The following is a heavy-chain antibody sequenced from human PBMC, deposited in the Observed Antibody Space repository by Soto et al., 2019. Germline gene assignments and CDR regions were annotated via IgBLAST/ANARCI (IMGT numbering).Heavy chain of an antibody. D-gene: IGHD6-13*01. J-gene: IGHJ4*02. CDR3: ARESRSWYGSIWDY. V-gene: IGHV4-59*12. Sequence: PSETLSLTCTVSGGSISRYYWSWIRQPPGKGLEWIGYIYFRGGTNYNPSPKSRVTISVDTSKNQFSLKLSSVTAADTAVYYCARESRSWYGSIWDYWGQGTLVTVSS. CDR1: GGSISRYY. CDR2: IYFRGGT.